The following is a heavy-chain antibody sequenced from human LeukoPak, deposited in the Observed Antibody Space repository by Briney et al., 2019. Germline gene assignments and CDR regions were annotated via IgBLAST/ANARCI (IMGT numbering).Heavy chain of an antibody. J-gene: IGHJ4*02. CDR3: AKTTRYDILTGYYFDY. V-gene: IGHV3-23*01. D-gene: IGHD3-9*01. CDR1: GFTFSSYA. Sequence: GGSLRLSCAASGFTFSSYAMSWVRQAPGKGLEWVSAISGSGGSTYYADSEKGRFTISRDNSKNTLYLQMNSLRAEDTAVYYCAKTTRYDILTGYYFDYWGQGTLVTVSS. CDR2: ISGSGGST.